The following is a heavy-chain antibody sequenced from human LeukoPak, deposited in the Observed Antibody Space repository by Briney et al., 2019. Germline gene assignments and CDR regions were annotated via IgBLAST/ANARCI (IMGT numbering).Heavy chain of an antibody. J-gene: IGHJ4*02. CDR3: ARGRYLAVAGRYYFDY. D-gene: IGHD6-19*01. Sequence: SETLSLTCAVYGGSFSGYYWSWIRQPPGKGLEWIGEINHSGSTNYNPSLKSRVTISVDTSKNQFSLKLSSVTAADTAVYYCARGRYLAVAGRYYFDYWGQGTLVTVSS. CDR2: INHSGST. CDR1: GGSFSGYY. V-gene: IGHV4-34*01.